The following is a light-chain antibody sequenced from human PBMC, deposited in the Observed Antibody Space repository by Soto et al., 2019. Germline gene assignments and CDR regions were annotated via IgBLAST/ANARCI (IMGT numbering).Light chain of an antibody. CDR2: GAS. CDR3: QQYKDWPPLT. CDR1: QNINSN. Sequence: EILMTQSPLTLSVSPGEGATLSCRASQNINSNLAWYQQRPGQAPRVLIYGASSRASGIPDRFSGSGSGTDFTLTINRLEPDDGAVYDCQQYKDWPPLTVGGGTRVESK. J-gene: IGKJ4*01. V-gene: IGKV3D-15*01.